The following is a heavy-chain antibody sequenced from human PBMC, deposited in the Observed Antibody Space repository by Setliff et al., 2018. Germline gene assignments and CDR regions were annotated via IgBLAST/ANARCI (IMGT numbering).Heavy chain of an antibody. V-gene: IGHV4-39*07. D-gene: IGHD4-4*01. Sequence: PSETLSLTCTVSGGSISRSSYNWGWIRQPPGKGLEWIGSIYYSGSTYYNPSLKSRVTISVDTSKNQFSLKLNSVTAADTAVYYCARGAYIGLDYWGQGTLVTVSS. CDR2: IYYSGST. CDR3: ARGAYIGLDY. J-gene: IGHJ4*02. CDR1: GGSISRSSYN.